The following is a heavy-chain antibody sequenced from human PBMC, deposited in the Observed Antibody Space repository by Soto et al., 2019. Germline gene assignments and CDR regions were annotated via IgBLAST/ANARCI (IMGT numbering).Heavy chain of an antibody. Sequence: DVQLVESGGGLVKPGGSLRLSCAASGFNFHTYTMTWVRQAPGKGLEWVSYISGTSETIFYADSVKGRFTISRDNAKNSLYLQLNSLRDEETAVHYCASGYCRSDNCHFTHWGQGTLVTVSS. D-gene: IGHD2-2*03. CDR3: ASGYCRSDNCHFTH. J-gene: IGHJ4*02. CDR2: ISGTSETI. V-gene: IGHV3-48*02. CDR1: GFNFHTYT.